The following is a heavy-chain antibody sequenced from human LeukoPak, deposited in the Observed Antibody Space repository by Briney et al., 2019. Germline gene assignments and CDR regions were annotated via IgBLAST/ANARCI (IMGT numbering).Heavy chain of an antibody. D-gene: IGHD3-22*01. Sequence: SGTLSLTCTVSGGSISSYYWSWIRQPPGKGLEGIGYFYYSGNTNYNPSLKSRVTMSVDTSRNQFSLKLSSVTAADTAVYYCARSTGVFNYYDSRGGAFDIWGQGTMVTVSS. CDR1: GGSISSYY. J-gene: IGHJ3*02. V-gene: IGHV4-59*01. CDR3: ARSTGVFNYYDSRGGAFDI. CDR2: FYYSGNT.